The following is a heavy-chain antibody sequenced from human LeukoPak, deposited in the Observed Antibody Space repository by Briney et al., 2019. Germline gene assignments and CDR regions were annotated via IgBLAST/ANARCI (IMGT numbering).Heavy chain of an antibody. Sequence: PSKTLSLTCAVYGGSFSGYYWSWIRQSPGKGLEWIGEINHSGSTNYNPSLKSRVIISLDTSKNQFSLKLSSLTAADTAVFYCARHSAYSSSSGLNLWGQGTLVTVAS. J-gene: IGHJ5*02. D-gene: IGHD6-6*01. V-gene: IGHV4-34*01. CDR1: GGSFSGYY. CDR2: INHSGST. CDR3: ARHSAYSSSSGLNL.